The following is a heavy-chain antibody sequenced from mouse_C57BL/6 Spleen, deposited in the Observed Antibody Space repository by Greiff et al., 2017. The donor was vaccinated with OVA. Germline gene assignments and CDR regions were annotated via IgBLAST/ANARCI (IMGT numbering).Heavy chain of an antibody. Sequence: DVMLVESGGGLVKPGGSLKLSCAASGFTFSDYGMHWVRQAPEKGLEWVAYISSGSSTIYYADTVKGRFTISRDNAKNTLFLQMTSLRSEDTAMYYCARGGDYDGGMDYWGQGTSVTGSS. CDR1: GFTFSDYG. CDR2: ISSGSSTI. CDR3: ARGGDYDGGMDY. V-gene: IGHV5-17*01. D-gene: IGHD2-4*01. J-gene: IGHJ4*01.